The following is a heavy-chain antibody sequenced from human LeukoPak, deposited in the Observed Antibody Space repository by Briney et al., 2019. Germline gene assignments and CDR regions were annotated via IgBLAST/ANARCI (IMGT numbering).Heavy chain of an antibody. CDR2: ISAYNGST. CDR3: ASSRDYYYGSGSHPNDY. Sequence: ASVKVSCKASGYTFTSYGISWVRQAPGQGLEWMGWISAYNGSTNYAQKLQGRVTMTTDTSTSTAYMELRSLRSDDTAVYYCASSRDYYYGSGSHPNDYWGQGTLVTVSS. J-gene: IGHJ4*02. V-gene: IGHV1-18*04. D-gene: IGHD3-10*01. CDR1: GYTFTSYG.